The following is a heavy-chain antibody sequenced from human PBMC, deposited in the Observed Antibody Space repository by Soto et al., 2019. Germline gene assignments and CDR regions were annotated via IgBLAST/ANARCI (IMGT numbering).Heavy chain of an antibody. CDR2: ISPYNGDT. CDR3: AKDHLRSIGLAGVD. Sequence: ASVKVSCKASGHIFTNFGITWVRQAPGQGLEWMGWISPYNGDTIYAQNLQGRVTMTTDASTTTVYMELGSLRSDDTAVYYCAKDHLRSIGLAGVDWGQGTQVTVSS. V-gene: IGHV1-18*01. J-gene: IGHJ4*02. D-gene: IGHD3-3*01. CDR1: GHIFTNFG.